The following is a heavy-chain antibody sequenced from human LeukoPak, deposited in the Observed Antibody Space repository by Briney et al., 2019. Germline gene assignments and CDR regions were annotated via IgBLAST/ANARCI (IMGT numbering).Heavy chain of an antibody. CDR2: ISYDGSNK. D-gene: IGHD6-13*01. CDR1: GFTFSSYA. Sequence: PGGSLRLSCAASGFTFSSYAMRWVRQAPGKGLEWVAVISYDGSNKYYADSVKGRFTISRDNSKNTLYLQMNSLRAEDTAVYYCARDSSSSWYYFDYWGQGTLVTVSS. CDR3: ARDSSSSWYYFDY. J-gene: IGHJ4*02. V-gene: IGHV3-30*01.